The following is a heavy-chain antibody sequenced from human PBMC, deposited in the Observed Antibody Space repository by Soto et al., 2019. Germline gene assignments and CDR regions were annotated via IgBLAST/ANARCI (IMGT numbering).Heavy chain of an antibody. V-gene: IGHV3-23*04. CDR3: ASEGGRVGELALDFDH. CDR1: GFTFTNHA. Sequence: EVQLVESGGGLVQPGGSLRVSCAASGFTFTNHAMSWVRQAPGKGLEWVSAISGSGGGTYYADSVKGRFTISRDNSDNTMYLKMNGLSDEDTGVYFCASEGGRVGELALDFDHWGQGTLVTVSS. CDR2: ISGSGGGT. J-gene: IGHJ4*02. D-gene: IGHD3-10*01.